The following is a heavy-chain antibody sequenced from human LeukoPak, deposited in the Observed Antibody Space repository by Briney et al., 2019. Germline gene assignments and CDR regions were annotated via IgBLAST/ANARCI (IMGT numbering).Heavy chain of an antibody. D-gene: IGHD3-9*01. CDR2: IWYDGSNK. Sequence: GRSLRLSCAASGFTFSSYGMYWVRQAPGKGLEWVAVIWYDGSNKYYADSVKGRFTISRDNSKNTLYLQMNSLRAEDTAVYYCARGERYFDWSALGAFDIWGQGTMVTVSS. V-gene: IGHV3-33*01. CDR1: GFTFSSYG. CDR3: ARGERYFDWSALGAFDI. J-gene: IGHJ3*02.